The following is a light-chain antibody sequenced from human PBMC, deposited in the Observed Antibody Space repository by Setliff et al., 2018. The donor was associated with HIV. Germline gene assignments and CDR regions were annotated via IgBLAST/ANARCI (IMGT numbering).Light chain of an antibody. CDR1: SSDVGGYNY. CDR2: DVI. Sequence: QSALTQPASVSGSPGQSITITCTGTSSDVGGYNYVSWYQQHPGKAPKLMIYDVINRPSGVSNRFSGSKSGNTASLTISGLQADDEADYYCNSYTSSSTLVFGTGTKVTV. J-gene: IGLJ1*01. CDR3: NSYTSSSTLV. V-gene: IGLV2-14*03.